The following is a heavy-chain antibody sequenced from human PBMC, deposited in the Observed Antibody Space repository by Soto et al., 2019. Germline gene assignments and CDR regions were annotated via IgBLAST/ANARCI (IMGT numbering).Heavy chain of an antibody. J-gene: IGHJ5*02. Sequence: EVQLVESGGGLVQPGGSLRLSCAASGFTFSSYWMHWVRQAPGKGLVWVSRINSDGRSTSYADSVKGRITISRDNAKNRLYLQMNSLRTEDTAVYYCARGEDAGYCSGGSCSGDWFDPWGQGTLVTVSS. CDR1: GFTFSSYW. CDR2: INSDGRST. CDR3: ARGEDAGYCSGGSCSGDWFDP. V-gene: IGHV3-74*01. D-gene: IGHD2-15*01.